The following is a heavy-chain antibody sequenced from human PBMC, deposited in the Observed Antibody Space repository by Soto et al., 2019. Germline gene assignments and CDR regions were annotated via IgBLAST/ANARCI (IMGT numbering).Heavy chain of an antibody. CDR1: GFIFSEST. CDR3: VKQAHGLDGVAFDY. Sequence: EVQLVESGGGLVQPGGSLRRSCSASGFIFSESTIYWVRQVPGKGLEAISAVSTSGRSTYYADSVKDRFTISRDNSKNTLFLQMGSLRPEDTAIYYCVKQAHGLDGVAFDYWGQGSQVTAAS. V-gene: IGHV3-64D*06. CDR2: VSTSGRST. J-gene: IGHJ4*02. D-gene: IGHD2-15*01.